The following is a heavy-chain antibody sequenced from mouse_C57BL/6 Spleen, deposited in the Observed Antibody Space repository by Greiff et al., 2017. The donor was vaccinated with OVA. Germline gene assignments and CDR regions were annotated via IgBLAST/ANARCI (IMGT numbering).Heavy chain of an antibody. D-gene: IGHD2-1*01. J-gene: IGHJ4*01. CDR2: INPNNGGT. V-gene: IGHV1-26*01. CDR1: GYTFTDYY. CDR3: AKDGNYPYAMDY. Sequence: EVQLQQSGPELVKPGASVKISCKASGYTFTDYYMNWVKQSHGKSLEWIGDINPNNGGTSYNQKFKGKATLTVDKSSSTAYMELRSLTSEVSAVYYCAKDGNYPYAMDYWGQGTSVTVSS.